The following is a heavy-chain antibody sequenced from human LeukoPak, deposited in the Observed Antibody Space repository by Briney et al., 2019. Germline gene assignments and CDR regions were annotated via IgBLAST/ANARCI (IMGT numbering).Heavy chain of an antibody. CDR2: MNPNSGNT. Sequence: EASVKVSCKASGYTFTSYGISWVRQATGQGLEWMGWMNPNSGNTGYAQKFQGRVTMTRNTSISTAYMELSSLRSEDTAVYYCARAHGDYDAFDIWGQGTMVTVSS. CDR1: GYTFTSYG. D-gene: IGHD4-17*01. CDR3: ARAHGDYDAFDI. J-gene: IGHJ3*02. V-gene: IGHV1-8*02.